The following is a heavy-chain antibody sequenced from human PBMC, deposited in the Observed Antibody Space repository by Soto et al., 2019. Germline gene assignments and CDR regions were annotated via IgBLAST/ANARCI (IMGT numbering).Heavy chain of an antibody. J-gene: IGHJ6*02. V-gene: IGHV1-18*01. D-gene: IGHD3-9*01. CDR3: AREGDILTGYYPYYYYGMDV. CDR2: ISAYNGNT. Sequence: QVQLVQSGAEVKKPGASVKVSCKASGYTFTSYGISWVRQAPGQGLEWMGWISAYNGNTNYAQKLQGRVTMTTDTSTSTAYMELRSLSSDDTAVYYCAREGDILTGYYPYYYYGMDVWGQGTTVTVSS. CDR1: GYTFTSYG.